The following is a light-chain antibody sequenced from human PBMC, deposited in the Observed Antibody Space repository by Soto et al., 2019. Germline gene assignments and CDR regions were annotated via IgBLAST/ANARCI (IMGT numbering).Light chain of an antibody. CDR2: EVA. Sequence: QSALTQPASVSGSPGQSVTVSCSGSNSDVGTYNLVSWYQQHPGKAPKLMIYEVAKRPSGVSDRFSGFKSGNTASLTISGLQAEDEADYYCCSYAGNSAWVFGGGTKLTVL. J-gene: IGLJ3*02. CDR3: CSYAGNSAWV. V-gene: IGLV2-23*02. CDR1: NSDVGTYNL.